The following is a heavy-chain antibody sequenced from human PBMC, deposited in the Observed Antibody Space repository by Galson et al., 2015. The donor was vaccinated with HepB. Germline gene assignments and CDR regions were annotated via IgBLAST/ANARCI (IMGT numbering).Heavy chain of an antibody. V-gene: IGHV3-48*04. Sequence: SLRLSCAVSGFNFSDYSINWVRQAPGKGLEWLSYISGGSGTIYYADSVKGRFTVSRDNAKNSLYLQMNSLGADDTAIYYCARDLKQLWLKGYFVYWGQGTLVTVSS. CDR3: ARDLKQLWLKGYFVY. CDR2: ISGGSGTI. CDR1: GFNFSDYS. D-gene: IGHD5-18*01. J-gene: IGHJ4*02.